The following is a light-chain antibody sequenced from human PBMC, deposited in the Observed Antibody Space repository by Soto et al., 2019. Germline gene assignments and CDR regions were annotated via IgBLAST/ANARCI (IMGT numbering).Light chain of an antibody. J-gene: IGKJ1*01. CDR3: QQYGSSPWT. V-gene: IGKV3-20*01. CDR1: QSLSSSF. CDR2: GAS. Sequence: EIVFTQSPGTLSLSPGERAALSCRASQSLSSSFFAWYQQKPGQAPRLLIYGASRRATGIPDRFSGSGSGTDFTLTIRRLEPEDFAVYYCQQYGSSPWTFGQGTKVDIK.